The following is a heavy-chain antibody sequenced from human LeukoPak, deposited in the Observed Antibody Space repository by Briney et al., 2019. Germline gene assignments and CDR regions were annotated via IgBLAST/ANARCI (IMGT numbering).Heavy chain of an antibody. CDR2: FDPEDGET. CDR3: ATDLKGPNSSNWRGAFDL. V-gene: IGHV1-24*01. CDR1: GYYLTEVS. J-gene: IGHJ3*01. Sequence: GASVKVSCKVSGYYLTEVSIHWVRQAPGKGLEWMGGFDPEDGETVYAQNFQGRVTMTEDTSTDTAYMQLSSLRSEDTAVYYCATDLKGPNSSNWRGAFDLWGQGTGVTVSS. D-gene: IGHD6-13*01.